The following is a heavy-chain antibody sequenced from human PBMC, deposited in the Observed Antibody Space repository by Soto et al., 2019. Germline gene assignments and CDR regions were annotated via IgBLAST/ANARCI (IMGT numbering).Heavy chain of an antibody. CDR2: IRSKAYGGTT. CDR3: TRVEEYSGYGFDY. D-gene: IGHD5-12*01. CDR1: GFTFGDYA. V-gene: IGHV3-49*03. J-gene: IGHJ4*02. Sequence: GGSLRLSCTASGFTFGDYAMSWFRQAPGKGLEWVGFIRSKAYGGTTEYAASVKGRFTISRDDSKSIAYLQMNSLRTEDTAVYYCTRVEEYSGYGFDYWGQGTLVTVSS.